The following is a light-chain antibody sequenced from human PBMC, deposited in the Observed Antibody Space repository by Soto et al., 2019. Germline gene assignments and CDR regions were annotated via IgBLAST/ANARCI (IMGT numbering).Light chain of an antibody. V-gene: IGLV2-8*01. Sequence: QSVLTQPASASGSPGQSVTISCTGTSSDVGGYNYVSWYQQHPGKAPKLMIYEVSKRPSGVPDRFSGSKSGNTASLTVSGLQAEDEADYYCSSHAGSSPVVFGGGTKVTVL. CDR2: EVS. CDR3: SSHAGSSPVV. J-gene: IGLJ2*01. CDR1: SSDVGGYNY.